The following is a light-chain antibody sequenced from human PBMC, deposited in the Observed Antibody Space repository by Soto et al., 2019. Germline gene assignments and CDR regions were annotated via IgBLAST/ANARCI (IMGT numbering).Light chain of an antibody. J-gene: IGLJ7*01. V-gene: IGLV4-60*03. Sequence: QPVLTQSSSASASLGSSVKLNCTLSSGHSSYIIAWHQQQPGKAPRYLMKLEGSGSYNKGSGVPDRFSGSSSGADRYLTISSLQSEDEADYYCETWDSNTTVFGGGTQLTVL. CDR1: SGHSSYI. CDR2: LEGSGSY. CDR3: ETWDSNTTV.